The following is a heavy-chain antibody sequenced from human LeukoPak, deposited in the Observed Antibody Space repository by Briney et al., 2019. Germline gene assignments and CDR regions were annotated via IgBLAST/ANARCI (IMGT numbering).Heavy chain of an antibody. V-gene: IGHV3-13*01. CDR1: GFTFSNYD. D-gene: IGHD6-19*01. Sequence: GGSLRLSCAASGFTFSNYDMHWVRQAPGKGLEWVSVIGTAGNTYYLGSVKGRFTISRENAKDSLYLQMNSLRAGDTAIYYCARSKSYSSDWTDFDYWGQGTLVTVSS. CDR2: IGTAGNT. J-gene: IGHJ4*02. CDR3: ARSKSYSSDWTDFDY.